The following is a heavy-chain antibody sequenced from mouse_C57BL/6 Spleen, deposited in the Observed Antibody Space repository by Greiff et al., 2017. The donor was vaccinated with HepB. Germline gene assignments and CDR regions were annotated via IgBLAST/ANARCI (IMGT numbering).Heavy chain of an antibody. CDR1: GFTFSSYA. CDR2: ISDGGSYT. V-gene: IGHV5-4*01. Sequence: EVQLVESGGGLVKPGGSLKLSCAASGFTFSSYAMSWVRQTPEKRLEWVATISDGGSYTYYPDNVKGRFTISRDNAKNNLYLQMSHLKSEDTAMYYCARDPFITTVAYFDYWGQGTTLTVSA. D-gene: IGHD1-1*01. J-gene: IGHJ2*01. CDR3: ARDPFITTVAYFDY.